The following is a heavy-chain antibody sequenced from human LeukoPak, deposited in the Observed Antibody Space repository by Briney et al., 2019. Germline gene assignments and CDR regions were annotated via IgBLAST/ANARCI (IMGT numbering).Heavy chain of an antibody. CDR2: INPSGGT. D-gene: IGHD2-15*01. CDR3: ARDQRYCSGGSCYPGWFDP. V-gene: IGHV1-2*02. J-gene: IGHJ5*02. CDR1: GHTFTGYY. Sequence: ASVKVSCKASGHTFTGYYMHWVRQAPGQGLEWMGWINPSGGTNYAQKFQGRVTMTRDTSISTAYMELSRLRSDDTAVYYCARDQRYCSGGSCYPGWFDPWGQGTLVTVSS.